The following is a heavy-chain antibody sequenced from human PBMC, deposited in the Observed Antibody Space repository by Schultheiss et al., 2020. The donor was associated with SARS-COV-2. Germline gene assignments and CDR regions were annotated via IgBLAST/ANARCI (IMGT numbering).Heavy chain of an antibody. CDR1: GGSISSYY. CDR2: IYTSGST. D-gene: IGHD3-10*01. J-gene: IGHJ5*02. CDR3: ARRLASGVWFDP. V-gene: IGHV4-4*07. Sequence: SETLSLTCTVSGGSISSYYWSWIRQPPGKGLEWIGRIYTSGSTNYNPSLKSRVTISVDTSKNQFSLKLSSVTAADTAVYYCARRLASGVWFDPWGQGTLVTVSS.